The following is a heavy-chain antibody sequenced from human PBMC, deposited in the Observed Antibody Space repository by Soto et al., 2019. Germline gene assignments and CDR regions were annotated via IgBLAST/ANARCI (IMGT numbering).Heavy chain of an antibody. CDR2: ISSSSSTI. D-gene: IGHD4-4*01. J-gene: IGHJ4*02. Sequence: EVQLVESGGGLVQPGGSLRLSCAASGFTFSSYSMNWVRQAPGKGLEWVSYISSSSSTIYYADSVKGRFTISRDNAKNSLYLQMNRLRDEDTAVYYCARDQMTTVTSIGTEWGQGTLVTVSS. CDR3: ARDQMTTVTSIGTE. V-gene: IGHV3-48*02. CDR1: GFTFSSYS.